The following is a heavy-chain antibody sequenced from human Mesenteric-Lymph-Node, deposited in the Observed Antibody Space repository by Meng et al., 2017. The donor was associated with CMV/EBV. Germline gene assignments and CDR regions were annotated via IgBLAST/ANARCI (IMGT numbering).Heavy chain of an antibody. D-gene: IGHD3-22*01. CDR3: ARLYFHDSSGQDY. Sequence: CTVSGGSISSSNWCSWVRQPPGKGLEWIGEIYHSGSTNYNASLKSRVTISVDKSKNQFSLKLSSVTAADTAVYYCARLYFHDSSGQDYWGQGTLVTVSS. CDR2: IYHSGST. J-gene: IGHJ4*02. V-gene: IGHV4-4*02. CDR1: GGSISSSNW.